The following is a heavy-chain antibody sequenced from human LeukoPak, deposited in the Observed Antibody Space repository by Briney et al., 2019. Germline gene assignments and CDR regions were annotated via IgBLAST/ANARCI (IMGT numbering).Heavy chain of an antibody. CDR1: GYSFTSYW. CDR3: ARLTRPGQVAAIKGSHFDY. Sequence: GESLKISCKGSGYSFTSYWIGWVRQMPGKGLEWMGIIYPGDSDTRYSPSFQGQVTISADKSISTAYLQWSSLKASDTAMYYCARLTRPGQVAAIKGSHFDYWGQGTLVTVSS. CDR2: IYPGDSDT. J-gene: IGHJ4*02. D-gene: IGHD2-15*01. V-gene: IGHV5-51*01.